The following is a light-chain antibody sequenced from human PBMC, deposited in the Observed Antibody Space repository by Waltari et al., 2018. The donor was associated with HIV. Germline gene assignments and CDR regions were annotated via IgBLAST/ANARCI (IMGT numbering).Light chain of an antibody. Sequence: SSEVTQDPAVSVALGQTVRITCQGDSLRSSSASWYQQKPGQAPILVIYGKNNRPSGIPDRFSGSSSGNTASLTITAAQAEDEADYYCNSLDNSGVLVVFGGGTKLTVL. J-gene: IGLJ2*01. CDR3: NSLDNSGVLVV. CDR1: SLRSSS. V-gene: IGLV3-19*01. CDR2: GKN.